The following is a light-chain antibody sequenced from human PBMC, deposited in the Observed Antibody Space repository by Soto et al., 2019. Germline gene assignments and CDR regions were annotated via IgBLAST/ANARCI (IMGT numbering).Light chain of an antibody. V-gene: IGKV3-15*01. J-gene: IGKJ4*01. CDR3: QQYNNWT. CDR1: QSVSSN. Sequence: EIVMTQSPATLSVSPGERATLSCRASQSVSSNLAWYQQKPGQAPRLLIYGASTRATGIPARFSGSGSGREFTLTISSLQSEDFAVYYCQQYNNWTFGGGTKVEIK. CDR2: GAS.